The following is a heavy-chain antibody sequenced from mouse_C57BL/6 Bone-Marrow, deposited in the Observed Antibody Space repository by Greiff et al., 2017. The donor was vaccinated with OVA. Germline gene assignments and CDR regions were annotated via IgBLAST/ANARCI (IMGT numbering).Heavy chain of an antibody. J-gene: IGHJ3*01. D-gene: IGHD3-3*01. Sequence: VQLQQPGAELVKPGASVKLSCKASGYTFTSYWMHWVKQRPGQGLEWIGMIHPNSGSTNYNEKFKSKATLTVDKSSSTAYMQLSSLTSEDSAVYYCAREVVGQGFAYWGQGTLVTVSA. CDR2: IHPNSGST. V-gene: IGHV1-64*01. CDR1: GYTFTSYW. CDR3: AREVVGQGFAY.